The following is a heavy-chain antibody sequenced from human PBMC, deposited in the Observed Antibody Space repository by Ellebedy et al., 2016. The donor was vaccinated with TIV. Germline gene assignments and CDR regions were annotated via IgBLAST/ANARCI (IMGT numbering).Heavy chain of an antibody. CDR2: ISYSGGIT. CDR1: GFNYSTYA. V-gene: IGHV3-23*01. CDR3: AKSEAGGTYLWLY. D-gene: IGHD1-26*01. Sequence: GESLKISXSASGFNYSTYAMSWVSQVPGKGLEWVSAISYSGGITYYTDSVKGRFTISRDNSMNTVYLQLNSLRVEDTAVYYCAKSEAGGTYLWLYWGQGALVTVSS. J-gene: IGHJ4*02.